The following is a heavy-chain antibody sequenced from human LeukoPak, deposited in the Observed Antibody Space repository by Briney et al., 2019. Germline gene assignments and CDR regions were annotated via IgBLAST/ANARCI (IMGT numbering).Heavy chain of an antibody. J-gene: IGHJ4*02. V-gene: IGHV1-2*02. CDR3: ATNKEGKSLDY. CDR1: GYTFTDYY. CDR2: MNPNRGDT. Sequence: ASVKVSCKASGYTFTDYYIHWVRQAPGQGLEWMAWMNPNRGDTTYAQKFQGRVTMTRDTSISTAYMELSRLRFDDTAVYYCATNKEGKSLDYWGQGTLVTVSS.